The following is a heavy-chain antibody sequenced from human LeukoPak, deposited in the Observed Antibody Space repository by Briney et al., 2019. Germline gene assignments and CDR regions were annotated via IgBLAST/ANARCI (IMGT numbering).Heavy chain of an antibody. Sequence: KPSETLSLTCTVSGGSISSGDYYWSWIRQPPGKGLEWIGYIYYSGSTYYNPSLKSRVTISVDTSKNQFSLKLSSVTAADTAVYYCARGGYYDSSGYYLPHNWFDPWGQGTLVTVSS. CDR1: GGSISSGDYY. J-gene: IGHJ5*02. V-gene: IGHV4-30-4*01. D-gene: IGHD3-22*01. CDR2: IYYSGST. CDR3: ARGGYYDSSGYYLPHNWFDP.